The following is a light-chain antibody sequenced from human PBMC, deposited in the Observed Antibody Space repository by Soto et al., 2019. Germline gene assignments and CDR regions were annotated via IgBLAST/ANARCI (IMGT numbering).Light chain of an antibody. CDR1: QSVSSNY. CDR2: GAS. CDR3: QQYDTSTRT. V-gene: IGKV3-20*01. Sequence: EIVLTQSPGTLSLSPGERATLSCRASQSVSSNYLAWYQQKRGQAPRLLIYGASSRATGIPTRFSGSGSGTDFTLTISRLEPEEFAVYYCQQYDTSTRTFGQGTKVEI. J-gene: IGKJ1*01.